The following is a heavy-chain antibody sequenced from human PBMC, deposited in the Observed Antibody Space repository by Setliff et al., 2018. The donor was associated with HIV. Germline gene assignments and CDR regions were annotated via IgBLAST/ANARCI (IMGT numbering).Heavy chain of an antibody. V-gene: IGHV4-4*07. CDR1: GGSISDYS. D-gene: IGHD2-2*01. J-gene: IGHJ6*03. Sequence: SETLSLTCTVSGGSISDYSWSWIRQPAGKGLEWIGGIYASGRTNYNPSLRSEVTMSVDTSKNQFSLKLSSVTAADTAIYYCARTSKEIVEVSDANHYHHRDVWGRGTTVTVSS. CDR2: IYASGRT. CDR3: ARTSKEIVEVSDANHYHHRDV.